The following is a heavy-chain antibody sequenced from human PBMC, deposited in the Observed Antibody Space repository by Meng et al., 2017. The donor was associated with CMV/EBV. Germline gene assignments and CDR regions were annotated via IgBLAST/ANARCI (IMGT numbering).Heavy chain of an antibody. J-gene: IGHJ6*02. Sequence: ASVKVSCKASGYTFTGYYMHWVRQAPGRGLEWMGWINPNSGGTNYAQKFQGRVTMTRDTSISTAYMELSRLRSDDTAVYYCARGRLIVVVPAAIAGVRIAAALSMDVWGQGTTVTVSS. CDR1: GYTFTGYY. V-gene: IGHV1-2*02. D-gene: IGHD2-2*01. CDR3: ARGRLIVVVPAAIAGVRIAAALSMDV. CDR2: INPNSGGT.